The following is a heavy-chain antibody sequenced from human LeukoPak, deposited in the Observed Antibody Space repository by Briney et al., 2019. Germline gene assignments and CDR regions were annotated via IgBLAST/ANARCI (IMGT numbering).Heavy chain of an antibody. CDR3: AREDELRMDY. D-gene: IGHD1-7*01. CDR2: IYYSGST. Sequence: SETLSLTCTVSGGSISSYYWSWIRQPPGKGLEWIGYIYYSGSTNYNPSLKSRVTISVDTSKNQFSLKLSSVTAADTAVYYCAREDELRMDYWGQGTLVTVSS. J-gene: IGHJ4*02. CDR1: GGSISSYY. V-gene: IGHV4-59*13.